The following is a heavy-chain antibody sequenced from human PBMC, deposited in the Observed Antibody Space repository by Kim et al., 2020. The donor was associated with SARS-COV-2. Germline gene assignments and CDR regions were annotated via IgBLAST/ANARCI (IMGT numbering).Heavy chain of an antibody. CDR3: ARSGSGYCNP. Sequence: NIHYADSVKGRFTISRGNAKNSLYLQVNSLRDEDTAVYYCARSGSGYCNPWGQGTLVTVSS. D-gene: IGHD3-10*01. CDR2: NI. V-gene: IGHV3-48*02. J-gene: IGHJ5*02.